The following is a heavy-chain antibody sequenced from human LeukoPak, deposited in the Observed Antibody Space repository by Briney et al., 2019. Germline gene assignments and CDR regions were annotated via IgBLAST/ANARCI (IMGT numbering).Heavy chain of an antibody. CDR3: ARGHSAIFGVVTSDY. CDR1: GYTFSSYG. CDR2: ISAHIGNT. Sequence: ASVKVSCKASGYTFSSYGITWVRQAPGQGLEWMGWISAHIGNTNYAQNLQGRVTMTTDTSTSTAYMELRSLRSDDTAVYYCARGHSAIFGVVTSDYWGQGTLVTVSS. J-gene: IGHJ4*02. D-gene: IGHD3-3*01. V-gene: IGHV1-18*01.